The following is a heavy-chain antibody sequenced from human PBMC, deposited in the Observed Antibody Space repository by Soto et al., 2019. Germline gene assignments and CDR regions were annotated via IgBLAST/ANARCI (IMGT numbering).Heavy chain of an antibody. CDR2: IWYDGSDK. J-gene: IGHJ4*02. Sequence: GSLRLSCAASGFTFSSYGMHWVRQAPGKGLEWVAVIWYDGSDKYYADSVKGRFTISRDDSKNTLYLQMNSLKTEDTAVYYCTTDPLRIGCDYWGQGTLVTVSS. CDR1: GFTFSSYG. V-gene: IGHV3-33*08. D-gene: IGHD2-15*01. CDR3: TTDPLRIGCDY.